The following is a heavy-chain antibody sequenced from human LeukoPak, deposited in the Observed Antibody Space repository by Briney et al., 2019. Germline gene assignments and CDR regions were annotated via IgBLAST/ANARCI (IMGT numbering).Heavy chain of an antibody. D-gene: IGHD6-13*01. CDR3: ARATGGIAAAY. CDR2: IYYSGST. Sequence: SETLSLTCTVSGGSISSYYWSWIRQPPGKGLEWIGYIYYSGSTNYNPSLKSRVTISVDTSKNQFSLKLSSVTAADTAVYYCARATGGIAAAYWGQGTLVTVSS. J-gene: IGHJ4*02. CDR1: GGSISSYY. V-gene: IGHV4-59*01.